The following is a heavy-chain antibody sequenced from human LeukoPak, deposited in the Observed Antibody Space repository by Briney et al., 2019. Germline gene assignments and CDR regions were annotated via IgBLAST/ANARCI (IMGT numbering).Heavy chain of an antibody. D-gene: IGHD5-12*01. CDR3: ARDQDSGYRGYWFDP. V-gene: IGHV4-34*01. CDR2: INHSGST. CDR1: GGSFSGYY. J-gene: IGHJ5*02. Sequence: PSVTLSLTCAVYGGSFSGYYWNWIRQPPGKGLEWIGEINHSGSTNYNPSLKSRVTISVDTSKNQFSLNLSSVTAADAAVYYCARDQDSGYRGYWFDPWGQGTLVTVSS.